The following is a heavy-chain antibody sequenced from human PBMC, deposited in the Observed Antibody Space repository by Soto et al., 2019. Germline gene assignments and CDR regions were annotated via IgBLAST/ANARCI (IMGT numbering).Heavy chain of an antibody. Sequence: LGGSPRPSRAAPGFPLRSYRMNWVRQAPGKGLEWVSYISSSSSTIYYADSVKGRFTISRDNAKNSLYLQMNSLRDEDTAVYYCARVIMDVWGQGTTVTVSS. J-gene: IGHJ6*01. CDR1: GFPLRSYR. V-gene: IGHV3-48*02. CDR3: ARVIMDV. CDR2: ISSSSSTI.